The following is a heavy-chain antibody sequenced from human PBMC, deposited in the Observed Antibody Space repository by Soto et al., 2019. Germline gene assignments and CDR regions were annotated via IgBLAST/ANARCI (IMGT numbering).Heavy chain of an antibody. CDR3: VWGHFYPKPRAIEWAPKRRYYFDY. V-gene: IGHV1-69*06. Sequence: ASVKVSCKASGGTFSSYAISWVRQAPGQGLEWMGGIIPIFGTANYAQKFQGRVTITADKSTSTAYMELSSLRSEDTAVYYCVWGHFYPKPRAIEWAPKRRYYFDYWGQGTLVTVSS. D-gene: IGHD3-3*02. J-gene: IGHJ4*02. CDR2: IIPIFGTA. CDR1: GGTFSSYA.